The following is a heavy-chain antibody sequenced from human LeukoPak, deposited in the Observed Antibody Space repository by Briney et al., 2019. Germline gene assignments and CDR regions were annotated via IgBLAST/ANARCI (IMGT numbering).Heavy chain of an antibody. V-gene: IGHV1-2*02. Sequence: ASVKVSCKASGYTFTSYGISLVRQAPGQGLEWMGWINPNSGGTNFAQKFQGRVTMTRDTSISTAYMELSRLRSDDTAVYYCARALYYYDSSGYTDYWGQGTLVTVSS. CDR3: ARALYYYDSSGYTDY. D-gene: IGHD3-22*01. CDR1: GYTFTSYG. CDR2: INPNSGGT. J-gene: IGHJ4*02.